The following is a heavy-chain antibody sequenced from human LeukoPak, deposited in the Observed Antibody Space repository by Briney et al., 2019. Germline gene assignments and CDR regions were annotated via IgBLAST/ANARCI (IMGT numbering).Heavy chain of an antibody. D-gene: IGHD2-2*01. V-gene: IGHV1-18*01. CDR2: ISADSGNT. J-gene: IGHJ5*02. CDR1: GYNFGIFG. CDR3: ARVGVVVPAAWFDP. Sequence: GASVKVSCKASGYNFGIFGMSWVRQAPGQGLEWMGWISADSGNTNYAQKLPGRVTMTTDTSTSTAYLELASLRSDDTAVYYCARVGVVVPAAWFDPWGQGTLVTVSS.